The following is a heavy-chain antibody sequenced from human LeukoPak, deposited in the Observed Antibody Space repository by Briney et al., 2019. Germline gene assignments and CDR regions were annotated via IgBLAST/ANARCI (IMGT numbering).Heavy chain of an antibody. CDR2: IYSGGST. D-gene: IGHD2-2*01. CDR3: ARDRSSTSRLYYYYGMDV. CDR1: GFTVSSNY. V-gene: IGHV3-66*01. J-gene: IGHJ6*02. Sequence: GGSLRLSCAASGFTVSSNYMSWVRQAPGKGLEWVSVIYSGGSTYYADSVKGRFTISRDNSKNTLYLQMNSLRAEDTAVYYCARDRSSTSRLYYYYGMDVWGQGTTVTVSS.